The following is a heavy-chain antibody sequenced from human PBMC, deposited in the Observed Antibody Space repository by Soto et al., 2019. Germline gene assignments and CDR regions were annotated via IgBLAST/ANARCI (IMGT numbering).Heavy chain of an antibody. CDR1: GVSFTGYY. V-gene: IGHV4-34*01. CDR2: INHSGST. CDR3: ATSYYNFWSAHYLAYFDY. Sequence: QVQLQQWGAGLLKPSETLSLTCAVYGVSFTGYYWSWIRQPPGKGLEWIGEINHSGSTNYNPSLKFLVTLSVDSYENQFSLKLISVTAADTAVYYCATSYYNFWSAHYLAYFDYWGQGNLVTVSS. D-gene: IGHD3-3*01. J-gene: IGHJ4*02.